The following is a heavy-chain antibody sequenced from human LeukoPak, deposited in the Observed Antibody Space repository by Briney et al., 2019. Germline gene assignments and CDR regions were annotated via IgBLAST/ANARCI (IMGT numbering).Heavy chain of an antibody. CDR1: GFTFSSYT. CDR2: ISFDGSNK. D-gene: IGHD3-10*01. J-gene: IGHJ6*02. V-gene: IGHV3-30-3*01. CDR3: AREVNYYGSGSYGVYGMDV. Sequence: GGSLRLSCAASGFTFSSYTIHWVRQPPGKGLEWVAVISFDGSNKYYADSVKGRFTISRDNAKNSLYLQMNSLRAEDTAVYYCAREVNYYGSGSYGVYGMDVWGQGTTVTVSS.